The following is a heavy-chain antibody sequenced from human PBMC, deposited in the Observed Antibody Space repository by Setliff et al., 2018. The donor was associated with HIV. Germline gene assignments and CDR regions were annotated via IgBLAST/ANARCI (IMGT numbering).Heavy chain of an antibody. J-gene: IGHJ4*02. CDR2: INSDSGGT. CDR1: GYTFTNYY. D-gene: IGHD3-22*01. V-gene: IGHV1-2*06. CDR3: AREGELHYYDSSGYPPFDY. Sequence: ASVKVSCKASGYTFTNYYIHWVRQAPGQGLEWMGRINSDSGGTDLAQTFQDRVTMTRDTSITTAYMELSRLSSDDTAVYYCAREGELHYYDSSGYPPFDYWGQGTLVTVSS.